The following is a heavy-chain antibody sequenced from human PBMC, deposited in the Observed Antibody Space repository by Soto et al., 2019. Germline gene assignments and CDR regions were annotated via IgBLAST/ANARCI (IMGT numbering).Heavy chain of an antibody. J-gene: IGHJ6*04. CDR3: ARISSVDNYGYVHGGLDV. CDR1: GLSIMSYP. CDR2: CNHSGNS. Sequence: SETLCLTCFFTGLSIMSYPWCWMRESPEKGRERISYCNHSGNSTYNPSLKSRVQISVETSKNQLSLSLRSVTAADTAVYFCARISSVDNYGYVHGGLDVRGKGTTVT. D-gene: IGHD5-18*01. V-gene: IGHV4-59*01.